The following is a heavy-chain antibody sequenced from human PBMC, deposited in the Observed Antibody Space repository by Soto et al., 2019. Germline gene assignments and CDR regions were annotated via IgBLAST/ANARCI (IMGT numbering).Heavy chain of an antibody. CDR2: IYSGGST. D-gene: IGHD3-10*01. CDR1: GFSVTANY. CDR3: ARLGPYGSESYSFRYNRFDP. Sequence: GGSLRLSCEVSGFSVTANYMSWVRQAPEKGLEWVSVIYSGGSTYYVDSVKGRFSISRDISKNTVYLQMNSLRGEDTAMYHCARLGPYGSESYSFRYNRFDPWGQGTQVTVSS. J-gene: IGHJ5*02. V-gene: IGHV3-53*01.